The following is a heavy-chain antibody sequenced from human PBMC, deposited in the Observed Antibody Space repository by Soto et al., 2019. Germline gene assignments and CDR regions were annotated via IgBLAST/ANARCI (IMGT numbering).Heavy chain of an antibody. V-gene: IGHV4-61*01. CDR2: IHYTGST. CDR1: GGSISSSSYY. CDR3: ARDLTISSTDGPLDP. J-gene: IGHJ5*02. D-gene: IGHD1-1*01. Sequence: SETLSLTCTVPGGSISSSSYYWGWIRQPPGKGLEWIGNIHYTGSTNYNPSLKSRVTILLGTSTSQFSLKVSSVTAADTAVYYCARDLTISSTDGPLDPWGHGTLVTVSS.